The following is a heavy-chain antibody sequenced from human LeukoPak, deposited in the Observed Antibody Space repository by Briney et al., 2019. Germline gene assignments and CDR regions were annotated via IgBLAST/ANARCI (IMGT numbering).Heavy chain of an antibody. CDR2: ISSSSSYI. V-gene: IGHV3-21*01. CDR1: GFTFSSYS. J-gene: IGHJ4*02. Sequence: GGSLRLSCAASGFTFSSYSMNWVRQAPGKGLEWVSSISSSSSYIYYADSVKGRFTISRDNAKNSLYLQMNSLRAVDTAVYYCARDPNYYGSGPDYWGQGTLVTVSS. D-gene: IGHD3-10*01. CDR3: ARDPNYYGSGPDY.